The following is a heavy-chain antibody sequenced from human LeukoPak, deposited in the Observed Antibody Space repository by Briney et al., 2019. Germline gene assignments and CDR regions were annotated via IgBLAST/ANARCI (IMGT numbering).Heavy chain of an antibody. CDR3: ARHQQLVLVLDY. Sequence: KASQTLSLTCTVSGGSISSSSYYWGWIRQPPGKGLEWIGSIYYSGSTYYNPSLKSRVTISVDTSKNQSSLKLSSVTAADTAVYYCARHQQLVLVLDYWGQGTLVTVSS. D-gene: IGHD6-6*01. CDR2: IYYSGST. V-gene: IGHV4-39*01. CDR1: GGSISSSSYY. J-gene: IGHJ4*02.